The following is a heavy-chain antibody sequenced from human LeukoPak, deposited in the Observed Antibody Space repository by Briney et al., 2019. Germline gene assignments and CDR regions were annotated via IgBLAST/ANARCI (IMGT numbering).Heavy chain of an antibody. CDR1: GYTFISYG. D-gene: IGHD2-15*01. CDR2: ISAYNGNT. V-gene: IGHV1-18*01. CDR3: ARNVRDGGGSCYSGCYGMDV. J-gene: IGHJ6*02. Sequence: ASVKVSCKASGYTFISYGLTWVRQAPGQGLEWMGWISAYNGNTDYAQKFQGRVTMTTDTSTSTAYMELRSLRSDDTAVYYCARNVRDGGGSCYSGCYGMDVWGQGTTVTVSS.